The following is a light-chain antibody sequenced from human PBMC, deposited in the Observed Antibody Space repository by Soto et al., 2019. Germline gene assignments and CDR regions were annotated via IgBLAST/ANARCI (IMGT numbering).Light chain of an antibody. CDR3: QQYGTSRET. CDR1: QSVTNSY. Sequence: EIVLTQSPGTLSLSPGERATLSCRASQSVTNSYLAWYQQKPGQAPRLLIYGASSRATGIPDRFSGSGSGTDFTLTISRLEPEDFAVYYCQQYGTSRETFGQGTRVEIK. CDR2: GAS. V-gene: IGKV3-20*01. J-gene: IGKJ1*01.